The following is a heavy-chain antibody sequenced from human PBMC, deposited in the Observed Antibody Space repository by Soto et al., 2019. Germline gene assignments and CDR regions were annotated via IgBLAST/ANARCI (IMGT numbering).Heavy chain of an antibody. CDR1: GGTFSSYT. V-gene: IGHV1-69*04. D-gene: IGHD2-2*01. J-gene: IGHJ6*03. CDR2: IIPILGIA. CDR3: AREWEDIVIVQAVIESLYYLDF. Sequence: GASVKVSCKASGGTFSSYTISWVRQAPGQGLEWMGRIIPILGIANYAQRFQGRVTITADKSTSTAYMELSSLRSEDTAVYYCAREWEDIVIVQAVIESLYYLDFWGKGSTVTVSS.